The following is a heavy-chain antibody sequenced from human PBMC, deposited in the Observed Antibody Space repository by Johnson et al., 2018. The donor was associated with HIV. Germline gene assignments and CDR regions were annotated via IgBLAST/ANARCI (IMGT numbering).Heavy chain of an antibody. CDR1: GFTFSTYA. Sequence: VLLVESGGGLVQPGGSLRLSCVVSGFTFSTYAMSWVRQAPGKGLEWVSGISGGGGSTYYADSVKGRFTISRDNSKNTLYLQMNSLRAEDTAVYYCARDRRGHLSWSSDAFDIWGQGTMVTVSS. CDR2: ISGGGGST. CDR3: ARDRRGHLSWSSDAFDI. V-gene: IGHV3-23*04. D-gene: IGHD6-13*01. J-gene: IGHJ3*02.